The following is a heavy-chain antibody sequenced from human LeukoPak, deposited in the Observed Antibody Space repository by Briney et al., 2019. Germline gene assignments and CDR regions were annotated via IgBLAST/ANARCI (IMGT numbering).Heavy chain of an antibody. D-gene: IGHD6-13*01. CDR3: ARDYGGAAAAD. V-gene: IGHV3-11*01. CDR2: ISRDSTTM. CDR1: LFSFSDFS. Sequence: PGGSLRLSCAVSLFSFSDFSMAWIRQAPGKGLEWVSYISRDSTTMYSADSVKGQFTISRDNGKNSLYLQMNSLRAEDTAVYYCARDYGGAAAADWGQGTLVTVSS. J-gene: IGHJ4*02.